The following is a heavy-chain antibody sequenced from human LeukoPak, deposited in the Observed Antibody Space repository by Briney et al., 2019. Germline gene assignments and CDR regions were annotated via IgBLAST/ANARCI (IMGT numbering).Heavy chain of an antibody. CDR2: IRYDGSNK. CDR1: GFTFSSYG. CDR3: AKDHRGYSYGYDNDY. Sequence: GGSLRLSCAASGFTFSSYGMSWVRQAPGKGLEWVAFIRYDGSNKYYADSVKGRFTISRDNSKNTLYLQMNSLRAEDTAVYYCAKDHRGYSYGYDNDYWGQGTLVTVSS. J-gene: IGHJ4*02. V-gene: IGHV3-30*02. D-gene: IGHD5-18*01.